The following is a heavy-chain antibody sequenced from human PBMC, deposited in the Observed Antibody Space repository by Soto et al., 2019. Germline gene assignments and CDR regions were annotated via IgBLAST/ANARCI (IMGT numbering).Heavy chain of an antibody. CDR2: ISAYNGNT. Sequence: ASVKVSCKASGYTFTSYGISWVRQAPGQGLEWMGWISAYNGNTNYAQKLQGRVTMTTDTSTSTAYMELRSLRSDDTAVYYCARVHSTVTTSYYYYGMDVWGQGTKVTVSS. V-gene: IGHV1-18*01. CDR3: ARVHSTVTTSYYYYGMDV. D-gene: IGHD4-17*01. J-gene: IGHJ6*02. CDR1: GYTFTSYG.